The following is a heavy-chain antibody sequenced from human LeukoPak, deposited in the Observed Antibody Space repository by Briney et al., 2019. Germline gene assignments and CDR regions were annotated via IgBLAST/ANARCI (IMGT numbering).Heavy chain of an antibody. CDR2: IYSGGST. J-gene: IGHJ4*02. CDR1: GFTFSDYY. D-gene: IGHD5-18*01. V-gene: IGHV3-53*01. Sequence: GGSLRLSCAASGFTFSDYYMSWIRQAPGKGLEWVSLIYSGGSTYYADSVKGRFTISRDNSKNTLYLQMNNLRAEDTAVYYCASHGPGYNYGYFDYWGQGTLVTVSS. CDR3: ASHGPGYNYGYFDY.